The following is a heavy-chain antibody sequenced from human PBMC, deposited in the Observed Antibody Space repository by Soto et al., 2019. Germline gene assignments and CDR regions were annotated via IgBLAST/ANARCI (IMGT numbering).Heavy chain of an antibody. CDR3: ARDLRGGIAVAGTGDYYYGMDV. CDR1: GGTFRSYS. CDR2: IIPIFGTA. D-gene: IGHD6-19*01. Sequence: ASVKGSWXGSGGTFRSYSIRWVRQAPGQRLGWVGGIIPIFGTANYAQKFQGRVTITADESTSTAYMELSSLRSEDTAVYYCARDLRGGIAVAGTGDYYYGMDVWGQGTTVTVSS. J-gene: IGHJ6*02. V-gene: IGHV1-69*13.